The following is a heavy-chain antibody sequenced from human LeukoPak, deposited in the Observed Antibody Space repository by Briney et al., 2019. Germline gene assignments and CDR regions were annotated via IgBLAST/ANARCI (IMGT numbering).Heavy chain of an antibody. CDR1: GFTFSSYA. Sequence: RGSLRLSCAASGFTFSSYAMSWVRQAPGKGLEWVSAISGSGGSTYYADSVKGRFTISRDNSKNTLYLQMNSLRADDTAVYYCAKDSHSGGYLGDAFGIWGQGTMVTVSS. D-gene: IGHD1-26*01. CDR2: ISGSGGST. J-gene: IGHJ3*02. CDR3: AKDSHSGGYLGDAFGI. V-gene: IGHV3-23*01.